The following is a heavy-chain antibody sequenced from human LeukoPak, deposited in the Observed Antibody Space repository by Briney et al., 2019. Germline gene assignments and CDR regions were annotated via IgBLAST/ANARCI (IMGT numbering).Heavy chain of an antibody. Sequence: SQTLSLTCTVSGASLNSGDYYWSWIRQPPGKGLEWIGYIYYSGSTYYNPSLKSRLTISVDTSKNQFSLKLTSVTAADTAVYYCARWAIFGVAWGQGTLVTVSS. V-gene: IGHV4-30-4*08. J-gene: IGHJ5*02. CDR1: GASLNSGDYY. CDR2: IYYSGST. CDR3: ARWAIFGVA. D-gene: IGHD3-3*01.